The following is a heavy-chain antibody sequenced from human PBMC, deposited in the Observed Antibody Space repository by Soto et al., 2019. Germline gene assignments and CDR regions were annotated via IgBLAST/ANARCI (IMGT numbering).Heavy chain of an antibody. D-gene: IGHD6-13*01. J-gene: IGHJ4*02. V-gene: IGHV4-34*01. CDR3: ARGIPRYSSSFKTTPFDY. CDR2: INHSGST. CDR1: GGSFSGYY. Sequence: PSETLSLTCAVYGGSFSGYYWSWIRQPPGKGLEWIGEINHSGSTNYNPSLKSRVTISVDASKNQFSLKLSSVTAADTAVYHCARGIPRYSSSFKTTPFDYGGQGSLVTVPS.